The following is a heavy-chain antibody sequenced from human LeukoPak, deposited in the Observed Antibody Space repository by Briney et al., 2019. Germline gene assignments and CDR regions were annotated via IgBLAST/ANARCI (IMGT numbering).Heavy chain of an antibody. CDR2: ISGSGGST. D-gene: IGHD2-2*01. CDR1: GFTFSSYA. Sequence: GGSLRLSCAASGFTFSSYAMSWVRQAPGKGLEWVSAISGSGGSTYYADSVKGRFTISRDNSKNTLYLQMNSLRAEGTAVYYCAKDPVVVPAAIGMDVWGQGTTVTVSS. J-gene: IGHJ6*02. V-gene: IGHV3-23*01. CDR3: AKDPVVVPAAIGMDV.